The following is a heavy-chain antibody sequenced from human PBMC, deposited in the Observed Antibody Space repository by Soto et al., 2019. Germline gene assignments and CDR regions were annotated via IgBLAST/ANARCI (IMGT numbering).Heavy chain of an antibody. J-gene: IGHJ5*02. CDR1: GFTFSSNG. D-gene: IGHD3-22*01. V-gene: IGHV3-48*02. CDR3: ASDWGVYDSDIRTHIPLPGS. CDR2: ISIGSSTI. Sequence: EVQLVESGGGLVQPGGSLRLSCEASGFTFSSNGMNWVRQAPGKGLEWVSFISIGSSTINYADSVRGRFTISRDNAKNSLYLQMNSLRDEDTAVYYCASDWGVYDSDIRTHIPLPGSWGQGTLITVSS.